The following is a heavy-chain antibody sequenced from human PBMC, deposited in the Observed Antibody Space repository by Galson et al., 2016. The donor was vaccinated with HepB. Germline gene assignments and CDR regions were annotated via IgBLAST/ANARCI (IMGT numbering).Heavy chain of an antibody. Sequence: SLRLSCAASGFTFSSYGIHWVRQAPGKGLEWVAVIWYDGSGKYYADSVKGRFTISRDNSRNTLYLQMNSLRAEDTAVYYCAKERLVRRIFDHWGQGTLLTVFS. CDR2: IWYDGSGK. J-gene: IGHJ4*02. CDR1: GFTFSSYG. CDR3: AKERLVRRIFDH. D-gene: IGHD1-1*01. V-gene: IGHV3-33*06.